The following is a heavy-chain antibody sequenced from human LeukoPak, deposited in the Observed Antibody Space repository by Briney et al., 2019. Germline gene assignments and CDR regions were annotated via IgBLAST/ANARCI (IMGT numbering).Heavy chain of an antibody. J-gene: IGHJ4*02. CDR1: GGSINSYY. V-gene: IGHV4-59*08. CDR3: ARAHYYDSSGYYSIDPYYFDY. D-gene: IGHD3-22*01. CDR2: IYYSGST. Sequence: SETLSLTCTVSGGSINSYYWSWIRQPPGKGLEWIGYIYYSGSTIYSPSLKSRVTISIDASKNQFSLKLSSVTAADTAVYYCARAHYYDSSGYYSIDPYYFDYWGQGTLVTVSS.